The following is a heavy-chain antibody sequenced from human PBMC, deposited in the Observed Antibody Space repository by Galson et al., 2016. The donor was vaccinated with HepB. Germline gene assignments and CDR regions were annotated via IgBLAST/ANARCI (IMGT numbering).Heavy chain of an antibody. V-gene: IGHV1-69*13. CDR2: IIPMFKTA. J-gene: IGHJ4*02. CDR3: ARDRGSYAYSLDY. Sequence: SVKVSCKAFGGTFSSFAVSWVRQAPGQGLEWMGGIIPMFKTANYAQKFQGRVTITADESTGTTYMELSSLRSEDPAVYYCARDRGSYAYSLDYWGQGTLITVSS. CDR1: GGTFSSFA. D-gene: IGHD5-18*01.